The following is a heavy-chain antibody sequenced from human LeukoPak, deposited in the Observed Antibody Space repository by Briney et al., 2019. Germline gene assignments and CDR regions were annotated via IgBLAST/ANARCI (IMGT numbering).Heavy chain of an antibody. V-gene: IGHV4-4*02. CDR1: GGSISSSNW. D-gene: IGHD3-22*01. J-gene: IGHJ4*02. CDR3: ARASWDYYDSSGYYAYFDY. Sequence: SETLSLTCAVSGGSISSSNWWSWVRQPPGKGLEWIGEIYHSGSTNYNPSLKSRVTISVDTSKNQFSLKLSSVTAADTAVYYCARASWDYYDSSGYYAYFDYWGQGTLVTVSA. CDR2: IYHSGST.